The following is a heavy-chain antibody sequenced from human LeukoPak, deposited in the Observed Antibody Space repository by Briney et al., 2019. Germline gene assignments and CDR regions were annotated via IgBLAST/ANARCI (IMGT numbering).Heavy chain of an antibody. V-gene: IGHV3-11*05. D-gene: IGHD2-2*01. CDR1: GIPFSDYY. CDR2: ISSSSSYT. Sequence: GGSLRLSCVVYGIPFSDYYMNWIRQAPGKGLEWISYISSSSSYTDYADSVKGRFTISRQNSKNTLDLQMNSLRPEDTAVYYCARDGRYCIITSCYGYYGMDVWGQGTTVTVTS. CDR3: ARDGRYCIITSCYGYYGMDV. J-gene: IGHJ6*02.